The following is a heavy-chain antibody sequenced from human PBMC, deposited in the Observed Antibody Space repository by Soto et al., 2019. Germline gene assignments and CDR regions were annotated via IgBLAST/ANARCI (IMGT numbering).Heavy chain of an antibody. J-gene: IGHJ4*02. CDR3: ARHYSSGWYVDY. D-gene: IGHD6-19*01. V-gene: IGHV3-53*01. Sequence: GALRLSCAASGFTVSSNYMSWVRQAPGKGLEWVSVIYSGGSTYYADSVKGRFTISRDNSKNTLYLQMNSLRAEDTAVYYCARHYSSGWYVDYWGQGTLVTVSS. CDR2: IYSGGST. CDR1: GFTVSSNY.